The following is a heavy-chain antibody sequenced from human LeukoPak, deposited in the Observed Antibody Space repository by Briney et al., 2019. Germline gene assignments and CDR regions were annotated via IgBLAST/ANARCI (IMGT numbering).Heavy chain of an antibody. V-gene: IGHV4-39*01. CDR1: GGSVSSSGYY. J-gene: IGHJ4*02. CDR3: ARKMRPHYSDGSAYDF. D-gene: IGHD3-22*01. CDR2: IYYYGST. Sequence: SETLSLTCTVSGGSVSSSGYYWGWTRQTPGKGLEWIGSIYYYGSTYYNPSLKSRVTISVDTSKNQFSLKLSSVTAADTAVYYCARKMRPHYSDGSAYDFWGQGTRVTVSS.